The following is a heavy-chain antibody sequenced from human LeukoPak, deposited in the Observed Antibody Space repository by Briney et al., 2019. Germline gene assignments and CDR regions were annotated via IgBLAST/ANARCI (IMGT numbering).Heavy chain of an antibody. CDR1: GGSISSYY. Sequence: SENLSLTCTVSGGSISSYYWSWIRQPPGKGLEWIGYIYYSGSTNYNPSLKSRVTISVDTSKNQFSLKLSSVTAADTAVYYCARARRRVATGYFQHWGQGTLVIVSS. J-gene: IGHJ1*01. CDR3: ARARRRVATGYFQH. D-gene: IGHD5-12*01. CDR2: IYYSGST. V-gene: IGHV4-59*01.